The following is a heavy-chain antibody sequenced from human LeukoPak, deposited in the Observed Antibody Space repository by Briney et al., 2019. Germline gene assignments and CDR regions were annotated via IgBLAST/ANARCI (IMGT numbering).Heavy chain of an antibody. J-gene: IGHJ5*02. CDR3: ARDRRYYDTTGSPLGWFDP. CDR1: GFTSSDDN. D-gene: IGHD3-22*01. CDR2: ITIRGNTI. Sequence: GGSLRPSRAASGFTSSDDNMNWVRQAPGKGLEWVSYITIRGNTIHYADSVKGRFTISRDNAKNSLYLQMNSLRAEDTAVYYCARDRRYYDTTGSPLGWFDPWGQGTLVTVSS. V-gene: IGHV3-11*01.